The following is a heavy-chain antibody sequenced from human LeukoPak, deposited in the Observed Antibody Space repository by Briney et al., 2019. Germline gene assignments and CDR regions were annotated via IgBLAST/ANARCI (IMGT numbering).Heavy chain of an antibody. D-gene: IGHD1-26*01. Sequence: GGTLRLSCAASGFTFSTYGMNWVRQAPGKGLEWVSGISPSGGITYYTDSVKGRFTISRDNSKHTVSLQMNSLRGEDTAVYYCAKAIVGATDYWGQGTLVTVSS. CDR2: ISPSGGIT. CDR3: AKAIVGATDY. V-gene: IGHV3-23*01. CDR1: GFTFSTYG. J-gene: IGHJ4*02.